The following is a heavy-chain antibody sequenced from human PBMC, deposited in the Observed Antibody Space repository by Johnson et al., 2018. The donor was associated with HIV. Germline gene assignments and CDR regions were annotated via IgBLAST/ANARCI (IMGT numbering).Heavy chain of an antibody. D-gene: IGHD4-23*01. CDR2: ISGSGGST. Sequence: VQLVESGGGVVQPGESLTLSCAASGFTFSSYAMHWVRQAPGKVLEWVSAISGSGGSTYYADSVKGRFTISRDNSKNTLYLQMNSLRAEDTAVYYCARSSTVVSPHDIWGQGTMVIVSP. CDR1: GFTFSSYA. CDR3: ARSSTVVSPHDI. V-gene: IGHV3-23*04. J-gene: IGHJ3*02.